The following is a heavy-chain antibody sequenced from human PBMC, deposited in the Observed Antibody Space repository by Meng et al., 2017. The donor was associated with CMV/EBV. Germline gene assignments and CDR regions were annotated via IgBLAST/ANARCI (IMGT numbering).Heavy chain of an antibody. D-gene: IGHD3-22*01. J-gene: IGHJ5*02. CDR1: GYTFTGYY. CDR3: ARELGGSYDSSEPRWFDP. CDR2: INPNSGGT. Sequence: ASVKVSCKASGYTFTGYYMHWVRQATGQGLEWMGWINPNSGGTNYAQKFQGRVTMTRDTSISTAYMELSRLRSDDTAVYYCARELGGSYDSSEPRWFDPWGQGTLVTVSS. V-gene: IGHV1-2*02.